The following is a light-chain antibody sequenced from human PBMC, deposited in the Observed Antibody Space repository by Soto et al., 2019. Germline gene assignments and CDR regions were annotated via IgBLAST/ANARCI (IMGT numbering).Light chain of an antibody. Sequence: DIQLTQSPSSLSASVGDRVTITCRAGQTISDYLNWYQQNPGTAPKLLIYAASTLQSGVPSRFSGSRSGTDFTLTISSLHPEDVATYYCQQTFSAPSITFGQGTRLEIK. J-gene: IGKJ5*01. V-gene: IGKV1-39*01. CDR2: AAS. CDR3: QQTFSAPSIT. CDR1: QTISDY.